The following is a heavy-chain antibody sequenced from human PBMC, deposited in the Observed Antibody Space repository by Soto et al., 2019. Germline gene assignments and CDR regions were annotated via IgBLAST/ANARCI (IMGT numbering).Heavy chain of an antibody. Sequence: QVQLQESGPGLVKPSQTLSLTCTVSGGSISSGDYYWSWIRQPPGKGLEWIGYIYYSGSTYYNPSLKSRVTISVDTSKNQFSLKLSSVTAADTAVYYCARVTAMVNYYYGMDVWGQGTTVTVSS. CDR3: ARVTAMVNYYYGMDV. CDR2: IYYSGST. V-gene: IGHV4-30-4*01. D-gene: IGHD5-18*01. J-gene: IGHJ6*02. CDR1: GGSISSGDYY.